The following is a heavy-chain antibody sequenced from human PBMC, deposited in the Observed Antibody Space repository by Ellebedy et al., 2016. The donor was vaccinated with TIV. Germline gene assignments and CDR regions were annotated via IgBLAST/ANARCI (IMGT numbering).Heavy chain of an antibody. J-gene: IGHJ4*02. V-gene: IGHV4-34*01. CDR1: GGSFSGYY. Sequence: GSLRLSXAVYGGSFSGYYWSWIRQPPGKGLEWIGEINHSGSTNYNPSLKSRVTISVDTSKNQFSLKLSSVTAADTAVYYCARESGRYFDWLPYFDYWGQGTLVTVSS. CDR3: ARESGRYFDWLPYFDY. D-gene: IGHD3-9*01. CDR2: INHSGST.